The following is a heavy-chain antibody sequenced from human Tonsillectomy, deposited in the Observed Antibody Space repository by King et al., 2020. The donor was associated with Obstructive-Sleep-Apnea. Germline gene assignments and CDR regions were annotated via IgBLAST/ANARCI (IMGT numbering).Heavy chain of an antibody. J-gene: IGHJ4*02. V-gene: IGHV3-23*04. CDR1: GFTFSSYA. Sequence: VQLVESGGGLVQPGGSLRLSCAASGFTFSSYAMSWVRQAPGKGLEWVSVISGSGGSTYYANSVKGRFTISRDNSKTTLYPQMNSLRAEDTAVYYCAKARQPYVSGEDYFDYWGQGTLVTVSS. CDR3: AKARQPYVSGEDYFDY. CDR2: ISGSGGST. D-gene: IGHD6-19*01.